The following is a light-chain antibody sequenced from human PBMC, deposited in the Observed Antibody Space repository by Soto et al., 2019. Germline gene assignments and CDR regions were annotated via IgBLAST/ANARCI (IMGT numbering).Light chain of an antibody. V-gene: IGKV3-20*01. CDR1: QSVSSSY. J-gene: IGKJ4*01. CDR3: QQYDSSPRS. Sequence: NVVTQSPGTLSLSKGERASLSCRASQSVSSSYLAWYQQKPGQAPRPLIYGASRRATGIPDRFSGSGSGTDFTLTISRLEPEDFAVYFCQQYDSSPRSLGGGTKVDIK. CDR2: GAS.